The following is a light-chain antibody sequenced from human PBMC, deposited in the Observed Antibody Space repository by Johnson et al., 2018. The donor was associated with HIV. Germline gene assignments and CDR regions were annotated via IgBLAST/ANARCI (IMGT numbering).Light chain of an antibody. J-gene: IGLJ1*01. Sequence: QPVLTQPPSVSAAPGQKVTISCSGSSSNIGNNYVSWYQQLPGTAPKLLIYENNKRPSGIPDRFSGSKSGTSATLGITGLQTGDEADYHCRTWGTGLSAGGVFGTGTKVTVL. V-gene: IGLV1-51*02. CDR2: ENN. CDR3: RTWGTGLSAGGV. CDR1: SSNIGNNY.